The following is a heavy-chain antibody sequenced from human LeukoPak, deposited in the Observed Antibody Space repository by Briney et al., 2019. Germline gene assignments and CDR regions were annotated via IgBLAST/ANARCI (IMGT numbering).Heavy chain of an antibody. V-gene: IGHV3-23*01. D-gene: IGHD3-9*01. Sequence: PGGSLRLSCTASGFIFRNYVMSWVRQTPEKGLEWVSAITGDGGGTNHADSVKGRFTISRDNSKNTLYLQMNSLRAEDTAVYYCTKDPGHVLRSFDYSEYWGQGTRVTVSS. CDR2: ITGDGGGT. CDR3: TKDPGHVLRSFDYSEY. CDR1: GFIFRNYV. J-gene: IGHJ4*02.